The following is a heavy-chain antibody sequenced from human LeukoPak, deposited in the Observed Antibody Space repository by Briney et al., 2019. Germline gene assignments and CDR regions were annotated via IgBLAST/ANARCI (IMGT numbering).Heavy chain of an antibody. CDR1: GYTFTNYG. J-gene: IGHJ4*02. V-gene: IGHV1-18*01. CDR2: ISANNGNR. D-gene: IGHD1-7*01. CDR3: ARKGGGITPLFDY. Sequence: ASVKVSCKASGYTFTNYGISWVRQAPGQGLEWMGWISANNGNRNYAQRLQGRVTMTTDTSTSTAYMDLRGLRSDDTAVYYCARKGGGITPLFDYWGQGTLVTVSS.